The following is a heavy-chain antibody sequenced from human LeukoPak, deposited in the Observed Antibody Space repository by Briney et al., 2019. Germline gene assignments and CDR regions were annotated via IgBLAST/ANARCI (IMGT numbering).Heavy chain of an antibody. D-gene: IGHD3-16*01. CDR1: GGSISSYY. Sequence: TSSETLSLTCTVSGGSISSYYWSWIRQPPGKGLEWIGYIYYSGSTNYNPSLKSRVTISVDTSKNQFSLKLSSVTAADTAVYYCARRTYTYITCIDYWGQGTLVTVSS. CDR2: IYYSGST. J-gene: IGHJ4*02. CDR3: ARRTYTYITCIDY. V-gene: IGHV4-59*12.